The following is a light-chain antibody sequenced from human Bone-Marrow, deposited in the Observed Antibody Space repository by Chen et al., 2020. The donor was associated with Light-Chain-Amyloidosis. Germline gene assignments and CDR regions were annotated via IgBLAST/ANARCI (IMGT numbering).Light chain of an antibody. CDR3: QNYYSAPFT. J-gene: IGKJ3*01. V-gene: IGKV1-27*01. Sequence: IQMTQSPSSLSASVGDRVSLTCRASRPISFFLAWYQQKPGRLPRLLIYAARTLQSGVPSRFSRSTSGTDFTLTISSLQPEDVATYYCQNYYSAPFTFGPGTKVDIK. CDR2: AAR. CDR1: RPISFF.